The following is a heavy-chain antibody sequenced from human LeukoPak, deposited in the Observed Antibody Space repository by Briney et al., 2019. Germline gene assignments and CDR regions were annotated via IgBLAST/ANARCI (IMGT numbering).Heavy chain of an antibody. J-gene: IGHJ4*02. CDR2: ISSSSSYI. V-gene: IGHV3-21*01. Sequence: GGSLRLSCAASGFTFSSYSMNWVRQAPGKGLEWVSSISSSSSYIYYADSVKGRFTISRDNAKNSLYLQMNSLRAEDTAVYYCASGTSGLRYFDYWGRGTLVTVSS. D-gene: IGHD5-12*01. CDR1: GFTFSSYS. CDR3: ASGTSGLRYFDY.